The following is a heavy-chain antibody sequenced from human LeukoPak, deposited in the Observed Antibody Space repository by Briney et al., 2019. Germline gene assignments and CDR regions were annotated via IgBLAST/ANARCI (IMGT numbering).Heavy chain of an antibody. J-gene: IGHJ6*04. CDR1: GFSFSSYA. V-gene: IGHV3-23*01. CDR2: ISSGGVAS. Sequence: GEPLRLSCAASGFSFSSYAMNWVRQAPGRGLEWVSAISSGGVASYYADSVKGRFTISRDNSKNTLYLQMDSLRAEDSSIYYCANLPGKGMPNVLDVWGKGTTVTVSS. D-gene: IGHD2-8*01. CDR3: ANLPGKGMPNVLDV.